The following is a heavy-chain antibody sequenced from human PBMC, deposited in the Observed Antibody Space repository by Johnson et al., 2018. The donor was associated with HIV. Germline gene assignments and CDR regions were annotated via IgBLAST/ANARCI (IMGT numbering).Heavy chain of an antibody. D-gene: IGHD1-20*01. J-gene: IGHJ3*02. V-gene: IGHV3-13*01. Sequence: MQLVESGGGLVQPGGSLRLSCAASGLTFSSYDIHWVRQATGKGLESVSPIGPAAYTYYPGSVKGRFTVSSENAKNSLYRQMNSLRAEDTAVYYCARVRPYNWTDVHAFDMWGQGTMVTVSS. CDR1: GLTFSSYD. CDR2: IGPAAYT. CDR3: ARVRPYNWTDVHAFDM.